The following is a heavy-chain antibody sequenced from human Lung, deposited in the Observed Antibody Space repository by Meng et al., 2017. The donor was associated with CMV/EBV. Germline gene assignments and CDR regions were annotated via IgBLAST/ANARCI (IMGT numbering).Heavy chain of an antibody. Sequence: QVQLPPAGPGLVNPSQTLSLTYAISGDSVSSNSAAWHWIGQAASRGVDCLGMTYYWSKWYNCYAVSVKSRITINPDTSKNQFSLQLNSVTPEDTAMYYCARSGSSCWIDYWGQGTLVTVSS. V-gene: IGHV6-1*01. J-gene: IGHJ4*02. D-gene: IGHD6-19*01. CDR2: TYYWSKWYN. CDR1: GDSVSSNSAA. CDR3: ARSGSSCWIDY.